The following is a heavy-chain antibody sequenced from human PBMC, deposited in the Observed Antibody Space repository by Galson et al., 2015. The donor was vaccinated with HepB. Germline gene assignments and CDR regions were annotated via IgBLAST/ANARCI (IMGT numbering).Heavy chain of an antibody. V-gene: IGHV4-31*03. CDR2: ISHTGGT. D-gene: IGHD1-14*01. Sequence: TLSLTCTVSGYSISSGGFYWSWIRQRPGRGLEWLGYISHTGGTYYNPSLGGRLSLSVDRWKNQFSLKLKSVTAADAAVYYCARTEEPTTLGDGGLLLDPWGQGTLVIVSS. CDR3: ARTEEPTTLGDGGLLLDP. CDR1: GYSISSGGFY. J-gene: IGHJ5*02.